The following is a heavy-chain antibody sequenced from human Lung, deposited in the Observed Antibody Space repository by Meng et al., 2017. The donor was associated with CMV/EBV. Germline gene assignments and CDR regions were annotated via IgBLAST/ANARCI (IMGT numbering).Heavy chain of an antibody. CDR2: IIPVRGIT. CDR1: SYR. V-gene: IGHV1-69*04. Sequence: SYRVSWVRQAPGQGLEWMGRIIPVRGITNYAQKFQGRVTITADRSTSTFYMELSSLRSEDTAMYYCAREQYCSNTNCFNWFDSWAQGTLVTVSS. CDR3: AREQYCSNTNCFNWFDS. D-gene: IGHD2-2*01. J-gene: IGHJ5*01.